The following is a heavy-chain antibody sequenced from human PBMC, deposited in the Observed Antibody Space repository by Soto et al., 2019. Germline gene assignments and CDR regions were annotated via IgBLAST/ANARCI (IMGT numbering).Heavy chain of an antibody. Sequence: QEELVQSGAEMKKPGSSVNVSCKASEGTFSSYSITWVRQAPGQRLEWMGEIIPLLGTVNYAQKFQGRVTITGDRSTSTVYMGLSSLRSDDTAVYYCARDPVDLFGDMDVWGPGTKVTVSS. CDR3: ARDPVDLFGDMDV. D-gene: IGHD3-10*01. CDR2: IIPLLGTV. CDR1: EGTFSSYS. J-gene: IGHJ6*02. V-gene: IGHV1-69*06.